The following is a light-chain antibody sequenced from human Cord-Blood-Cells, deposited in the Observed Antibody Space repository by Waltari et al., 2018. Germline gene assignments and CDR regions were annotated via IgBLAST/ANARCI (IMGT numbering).Light chain of an antibody. Sequence: DIVMTQSPDSLAVSVGERATINCKSSQSVLYSSNNKNYLAWYQQKPGQPPKLLIYWASTLESGVPDRFSGSGSGTDFTLTISSLQAEDVAVYYCQQYYSTPRTFGQGNKVEIK. V-gene: IGKV4-1*01. CDR1: QSVLYSSNNKNY. J-gene: IGKJ1*01. CDR3: QQYYSTPRT. CDR2: WAS.